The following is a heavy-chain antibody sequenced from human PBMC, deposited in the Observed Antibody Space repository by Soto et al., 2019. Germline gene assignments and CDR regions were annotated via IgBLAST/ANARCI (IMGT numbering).Heavy chain of an antibody. CDR1: GFTFSNYA. J-gene: IGHJ4*02. Sequence: GGSLRLSCGASGFTFSNYAMSWVRQAPEKGLEWVSTVSVSGGTTYYADSVKGRFTISRDTSKKTVFLQMNALRDEDTAIYYCVKVWSFYVTRSPFDSWGRGTVVTVSS. CDR3: VKVWSFYVTRSPFDS. CDR2: VSVSGGTT. V-gene: IGHV3-23*01. D-gene: IGHD1-26*01.